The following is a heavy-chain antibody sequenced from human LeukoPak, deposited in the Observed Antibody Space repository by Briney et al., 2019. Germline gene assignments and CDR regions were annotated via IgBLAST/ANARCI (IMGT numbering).Heavy chain of an antibody. Sequence: PGGSLRLSRAATGFTFSRYHMHWVRQAPGKGLEWVSCISSSSTSIYYADSVKGRFTISRDNAENSLFLQMNNLRAEDTAVYYCAKKQDYGDSHWYFDLWGRGTLITVSS. J-gene: IGHJ2*01. V-gene: IGHV3-48*01. CDR1: GFTFSRYH. CDR3: AKKQDYGDSHWYFDL. D-gene: IGHD4-17*01. CDR2: ISSSSTSI.